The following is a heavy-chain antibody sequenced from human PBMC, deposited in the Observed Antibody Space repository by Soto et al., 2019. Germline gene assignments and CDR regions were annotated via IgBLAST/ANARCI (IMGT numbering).Heavy chain of an antibody. V-gene: IGHV3-33*01. CDR2: IWYDGSNK. J-gene: IGHJ4*02. Sequence: QVQLVESGGGVVQPGRSLRLSCTASGFTFSSYGMHWVRQAPGKGLEWVAVIWYDGSNKYYADSVKGRFTIPRDNSKNTLHLQMNSLRAEDTAVYYCARPPCSRIAASGTFDYLGQGTLGTGSS. D-gene: IGHD6-13*01. CDR3: ARPPCSRIAASGTFDY. CDR1: GFTFSSYG.